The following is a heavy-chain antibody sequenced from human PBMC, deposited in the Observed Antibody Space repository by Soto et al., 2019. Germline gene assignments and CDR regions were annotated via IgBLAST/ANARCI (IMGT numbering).Heavy chain of an antibody. CDR2: INHSGST. Sequence: SETLSLTCAVYGGSFSGYYWSWIRQPPGKGLEWIGEINHSGSTNYNPSLKSRVTISVDTSKNQFSLKLSSVTAADTAVYYCATYIERGGDENYYYSGMDVWGKGTTVTVSS. J-gene: IGHJ6*04. CDR3: ATYIERGGDENYYYSGMDV. D-gene: IGHD2-21*02. CDR1: GGSFSGYY. V-gene: IGHV4-34*01.